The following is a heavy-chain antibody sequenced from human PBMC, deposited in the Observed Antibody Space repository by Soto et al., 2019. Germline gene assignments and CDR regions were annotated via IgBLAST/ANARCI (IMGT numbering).Heavy chain of an antibody. CDR2: IYYSGST. Sequence: SETLSLTCTVSGCSISSGDYYWSWIRQPPGKGLEWIGYIYYSGSTYYNPSLKSRVTISVDTSKNQFSLKLSSVTAADTTVYYCARATMTLDYWGQGTLVTVSS. J-gene: IGHJ4*02. V-gene: IGHV4-30-4*01. CDR3: ARATMTLDY. CDR1: GCSISSGDYY. D-gene: IGHD3-22*01.